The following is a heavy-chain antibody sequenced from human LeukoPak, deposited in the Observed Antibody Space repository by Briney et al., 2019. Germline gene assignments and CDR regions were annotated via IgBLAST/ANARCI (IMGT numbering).Heavy chain of an antibody. D-gene: IGHD4-17*01. CDR2: ISGAGT. CDR3: ARDPNGNYVGAFDFQR. J-gene: IGHJ1*01. V-gene: IGHV3-23*01. CDR1: GFTFSNYA. Sequence: GGSLRLSCAASGFTFSNYALTWVRQAPGRGLEWVSSISGAGTYYADSVKGRFSISRDNYKNTQYLQLSMLRADDTAVYYCARDPNGNYVGAFDFQRWGQSTLVTVSS.